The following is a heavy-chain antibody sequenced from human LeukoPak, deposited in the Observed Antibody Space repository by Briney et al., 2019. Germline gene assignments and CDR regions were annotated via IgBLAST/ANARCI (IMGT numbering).Heavy chain of an antibody. J-gene: IGHJ3*02. V-gene: IGHV4-30-4*08. CDR3: ARDRGDGYPTHDAFDI. CDR2: IYYSGST. CDR1: GGSISSSSYY. Sequence: PSETLSLTCTVSGGSISSSSYYWSWIRQPPGKGLEWIGYIYYSGSTYYNPSLKSRVTISVDTSKNQFSLKLSSVTAADTAVYYCARDRGDGYPTHDAFDIWGQGTMVTVSS. D-gene: IGHD5-24*01.